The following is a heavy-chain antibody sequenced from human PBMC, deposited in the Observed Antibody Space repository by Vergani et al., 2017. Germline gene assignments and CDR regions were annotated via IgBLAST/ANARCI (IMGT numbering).Heavy chain of an antibody. CDR2: VSGSGRST. Sequence: EVQLLESGGGLIQPGGSLRLSCAASGFTFSTYAINWVRQAPGKGLEWVSGVSGSGRSTFYADPVKGRFTISRDNSKNTLYLQMNSLRAEDTAVYYWARINYDSSGYYPYFDYWGQGTLVTVSS. D-gene: IGHD3-22*01. CDR3: ARINYDSSGYYPYFDY. V-gene: IGHV3-23*01. CDR1: GFTFSTYA. J-gene: IGHJ4*02.